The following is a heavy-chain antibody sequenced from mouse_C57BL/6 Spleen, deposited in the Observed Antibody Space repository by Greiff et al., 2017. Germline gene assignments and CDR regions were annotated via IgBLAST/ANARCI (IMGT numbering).Heavy chain of an antibody. CDR3: ARDQGYGPYYFDY. V-gene: IGHV5-4*01. J-gene: IGHJ2*01. Sequence: DVQLVESGGGLVKPGGSLKLSCAASGFTFSSYAMSWVRQTPEKRLEWVATISDGGSYTYYPDNVKGRFTISRDNAKNNLYLQMSHLKSEDTAMYYCARDQGYGPYYFDYWGQGTTLTVSS. CDR2: ISDGGSYT. CDR1: GFTFSSYA. D-gene: IGHD2-10*02.